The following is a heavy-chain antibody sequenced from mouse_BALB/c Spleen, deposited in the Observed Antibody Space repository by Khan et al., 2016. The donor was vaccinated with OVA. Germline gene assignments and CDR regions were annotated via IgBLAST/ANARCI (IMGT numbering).Heavy chain of an antibody. D-gene: IGHD2-13*01. V-gene: IGHV5-4*02. CDR1: GFTFSDYY. CDR2: ISDINSYI. Sequence: VELVESGGGLMKPGGSLKLSCAASGFTFSDYYMYWVRQTPEKRLEWVATISDINSYIYYPDNVKGRFTISRDNAKNNLYLQMNSLKSEDTAMYYCIRGYYGDPFAYWGQGTLVTVSA. CDR3: IRGYYGDPFAY. J-gene: IGHJ3*01.